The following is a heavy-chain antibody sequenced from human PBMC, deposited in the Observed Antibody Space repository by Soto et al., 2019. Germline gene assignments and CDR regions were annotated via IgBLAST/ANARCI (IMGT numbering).Heavy chain of an antibody. CDR2: INPSGGST. V-gene: IGHV1-46*01. J-gene: IGHJ6*02. D-gene: IGHD5-12*01. CDR1: GYTFTSYY. CDR3: ARESVDIVATTRVSGGMDV. Sequence: QVQLVQSGAEVKKPGASVKVSCKASGYTFTSYYMHWVRQAPGQGLEWMGIINPSGGSTSYGQKFRGRGTMTRDASTSTVYMELSSLRYDVSAVYYCARESVDIVATTRVSGGMDVWGQGTKVTVSS.